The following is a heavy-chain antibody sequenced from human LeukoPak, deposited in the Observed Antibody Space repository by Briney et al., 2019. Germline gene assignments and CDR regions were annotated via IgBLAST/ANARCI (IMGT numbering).Heavy chain of an antibody. CDR3: ARSVSGYWFDP. Sequence: PSETLSLTCTVSGGSISSSSYYWGWIRQPTGKGLEWIGNIYYSGSAYYNSSLKSRVTMSVDTSKNQFSLKLTSVTAADTAVYYCARSVSGYWFDPWGQGTLVTVSS. V-gene: IGHV4-39*01. CDR2: IYYSGSA. CDR1: GGSISSSSYY. J-gene: IGHJ5*02. D-gene: IGHD3-22*01.